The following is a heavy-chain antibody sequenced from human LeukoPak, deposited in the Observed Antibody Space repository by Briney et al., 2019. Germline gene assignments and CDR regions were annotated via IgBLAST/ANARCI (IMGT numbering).Heavy chain of an antibody. J-gene: IGHJ4*02. CDR2: ISGSGGST. D-gene: IGHD6-19*01. CDR3: AKDGAVAGTGTEIDY. CDR1: GFTFSSYA. V-gene: IGHV3-23*01. Sequence: GGSLRLSCAGSGFTFSSYAMSWVRQAPGKGLEWVSAISGSGGSTYYADSGKGRFTISRDNSKNTLYLQMNSLRAEDTAVYYCAKDGAVAGTGTEIDYWGQGTLVTVSS.